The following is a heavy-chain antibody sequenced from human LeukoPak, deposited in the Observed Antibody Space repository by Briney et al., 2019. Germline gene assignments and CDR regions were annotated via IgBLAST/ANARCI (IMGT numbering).Heavy chain of an antibody. V-gene: IGHV3-66*01. D-gene: IGHD3-3*01. J-gene: IGHJ3*02. CDR2: IYSGGST. CDR3: ARDRAIWDAFDI. CDR1: GFTFSDYY. Sequence: PGGSLRLSCAASGFTFSDYYMSWVRQAPGKGLEWVSVIYSGGSTYYADSVKGRFTISRDNSKNTLYLQMNSLRAEDTAVYYCARDRAIWDAFDIWGQGTMVTVSS.